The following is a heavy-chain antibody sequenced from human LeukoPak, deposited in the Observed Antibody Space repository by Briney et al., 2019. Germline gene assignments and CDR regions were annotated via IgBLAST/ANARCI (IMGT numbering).Heavy chain of an antibody. CDR3: ARVVAAIALRDYHYVDV. Sequence: GGALRLSCAASGFSVTDKSMAWVRQAPGKGLDCISIIYRGEVTSYADSVRGRFIISRDSCTNTLYLQTDSLRADDTATYYCARVVAAIALRDYHYVDVWGKGTMVAVSS. CDR2: IYRGEVT. J-gene: IGHJ6*03. V-gene: IGHV3-53*01. CDR1: GFSVTDKS. D-gene: IGHD2-21*02.